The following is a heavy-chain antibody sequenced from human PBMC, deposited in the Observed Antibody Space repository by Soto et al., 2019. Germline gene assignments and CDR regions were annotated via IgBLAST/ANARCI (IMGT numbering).Heavy chain of an antibody. J-gene: IGHJ4*02. CDR3: ARQPYYYDSSGYLSLDY. D-gene: IGHD3-22*01. V-gene: IGHV5-51*01. CDR2: IYPGDSDT. Sequence: HGESLKISCKGSGYSFTSYWIGWVRQMPGKGLEWMGIIYPGDSDTRYSPSSQGQVTISADKSISTAYLQWSSLKASDTAMYYCARQPYYYDSSGYLSLDYWGQGTLVTVSS. CDR1: GYSFTSYW.